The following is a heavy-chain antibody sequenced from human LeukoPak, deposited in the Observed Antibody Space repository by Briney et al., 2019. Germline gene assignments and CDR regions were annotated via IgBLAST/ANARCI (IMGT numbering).Heavy chain of an antibody. V-gene: IGHV3-7*01. D-gene: IGHD6-13*01. CDR3: AREGIAAAADY. J-gene: IGHJ4*02. Sequence: GGSLRLSCVASGFTFSGYWMSWVRQAPGKGLEWVANMKQDGSEKYYVDSVKGRFTISRDNAKTSVYLQMNSLRAEDTAMYYCAREGIAAAADYWGQGMLVTVSS. CDR1: GFTFSGYW. CDR2: MKQDGSEK.